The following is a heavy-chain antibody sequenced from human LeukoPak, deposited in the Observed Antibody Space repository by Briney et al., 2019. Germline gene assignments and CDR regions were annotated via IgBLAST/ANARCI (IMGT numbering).Heavy chain of an antibody. CDR3: ARDYCSSTSCYSHWFDP. CDR1: GYTFTTYG. Sequence: ASVTVSCKTSGYTFTTYGISWVRQAPGQGLEWMGWISAYNGNTNYAQNLQGRVTVTTDTSTNTAYMELRSLRSDDTAVYYCARDYCSSTSCYSHWFDPWGQGTLVTVSS. D-gene: IGHD2-2*01. V-gene: IGHV1-18*01. J-gene: IGHJ5*02. CDR2: ISAYNGNT.